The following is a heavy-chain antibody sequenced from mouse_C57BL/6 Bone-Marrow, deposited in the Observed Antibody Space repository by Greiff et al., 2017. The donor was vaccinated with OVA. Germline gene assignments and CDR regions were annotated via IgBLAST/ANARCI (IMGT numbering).Heavy chain of an antibody. CDR1: CSPFPSSW. J-gene: IGHJ2*01. CDR3: AAGGNSRFDD. V-gene: IGHV1-61*01. Sequence: VPLPPPFAELVRPGSSFPLSCTSSCSPFPSSWLAFVQPRPVHGLAWLGNISPSDSDTHYNQKFKDKATLTVDKSSSTAYMQLSSLTSEDSAVDDGAAGGNSRFDDGGKGTTRTGSS. CDR2: ISPSDSDT.